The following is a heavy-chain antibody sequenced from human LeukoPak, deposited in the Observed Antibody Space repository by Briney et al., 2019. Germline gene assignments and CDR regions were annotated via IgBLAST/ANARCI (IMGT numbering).Heavy chain of an antibody. CDR1: GGSFSGYY. J-gene: IGHJ4*02. Sequence: SETLSLTCAVYGGSFSGYYWSWIRQPPGKGLEWVGEINHSGSTNYNPSLKSRVTISVDTSKNQFSLKLSSVTAADTAVYYCARGRVYWGQGTLVTVSS. V-gene: IGHV4-34*01. CDR2: INHSGST. CDR3: ARGRVY.